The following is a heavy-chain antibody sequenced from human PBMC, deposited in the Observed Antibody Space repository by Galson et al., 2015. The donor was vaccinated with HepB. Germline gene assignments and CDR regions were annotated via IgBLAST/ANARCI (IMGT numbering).Heavy chain of an antibody. CDR1: GFTFSSYW. CDR2: INSDGSST. D-gene: IGHD1-26*01. J-gene: IGHJ4*02. V-gene: IGHV3-74*01. Sequence: SLRLSCAASGFTFSSYWMHWVRQAPGKGLVWVSRINSDGSSTSYADSVKGRFTISRDNAKNTLYLQMNSLRAEDTAVYYCARGAGEWELDHYFDYWGQGTLVTVSS. CDR3: ARGAGEWELDHYFDY.